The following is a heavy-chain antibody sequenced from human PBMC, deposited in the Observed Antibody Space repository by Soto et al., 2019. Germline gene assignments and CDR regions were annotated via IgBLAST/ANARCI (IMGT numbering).Heavy chain of an antibody. J-gene: IGHJ6*02. Sequence: ETLSLTCTVSVGSISSYYWSWIRQPPGKGLEWIGYIYYSGSTNYNPSLKSRVTISVDTSKNQFSLKLSSVTAADTAVYYCARGGVGAIFGALGVPYGMDVWGQGTTVTVSS. CDR3: ARGGVGAIFGALGVPYGMDV. V-gene: IGHV4-59*01. CDR1: VGSISSYY. D-gene: IGHD3-3*01. CDR2: IYYSGST.